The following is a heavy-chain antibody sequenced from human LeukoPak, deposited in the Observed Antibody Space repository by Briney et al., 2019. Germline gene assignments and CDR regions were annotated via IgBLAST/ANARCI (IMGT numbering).Heavy chain of an antibody. V-gene: IGHV3-48*03. CDR1: GFTFSSYE. CDR3: ATGSGWYWNYFDY. Sequence: GGSLRLSCAASGFTFSSYEMNWVRQAPGKGLEWVSYISSSGSTIYYADSVKGRFTISRDNAKNSLYLQMNSLRAEDTAVYHCATGSGWYWNYFDYWGQGTLVTVSS. D-gene: IGHD6-19*01. J-gene: IGHJ4*02. CDR2: ISSSGSTI.